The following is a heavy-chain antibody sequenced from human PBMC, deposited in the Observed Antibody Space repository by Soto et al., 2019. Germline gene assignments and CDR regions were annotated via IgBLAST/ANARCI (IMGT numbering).Heavy chain of an antibody. V-gene: IGHV3-23*01. CDR1: GFTFSSYA. CDR3: AKDGGSVCSGGTCYFQAPDY. D-gene: IGHD2-15*01. CDR2: IDGSGRNT. J-gene: IGHJ4*02. Sequence: PXGSLRHCGAASGFTFSSYAMSWARQAPGKGLEWVSGIDGSGRNTYYADSVKGRFTISRDNSKNTLSVQMNGLRVEDTALYYCAKDGGSVCSGGTCYFQAPDYWGQGTLVTVSS.